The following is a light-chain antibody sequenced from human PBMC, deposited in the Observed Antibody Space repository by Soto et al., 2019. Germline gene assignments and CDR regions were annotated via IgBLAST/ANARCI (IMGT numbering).Light chain of an antibody. Sequence: DIQMTQSPSTLSASVGDRVTITCRASQSISSWLAWYQQKPGKAPKLLIYDASSLESGVPSRFSGSGSGTEFTLTISSLQPDDFATYYCQQYNSYPTWPFGQGTKVDI. CDR1: QSISSW. CDR2: DAS. J-gene: IGKJ1*01. V-gene: IGKV1-5*01. CDR3: QQYNSYPTWP.